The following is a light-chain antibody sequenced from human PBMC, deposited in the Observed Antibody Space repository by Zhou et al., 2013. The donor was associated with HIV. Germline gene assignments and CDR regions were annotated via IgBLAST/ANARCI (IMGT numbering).Light chain of an antibody. CDR3: QQGNSFPIT. CDR1: QGISTY. Sequence: IQLTQSPSSLAASVGDTVTITCRASQGISTYLVWYQQKPGKAPKLLIYAASTLQSGVPSRFSGSGSGTEFTLTISNLQPEDCATYYCQQGNSFPITFGQGTRLEIK. J-gene: IGKJ5*01. V-gene: IGKV1-9*01. CDR2: AAS.